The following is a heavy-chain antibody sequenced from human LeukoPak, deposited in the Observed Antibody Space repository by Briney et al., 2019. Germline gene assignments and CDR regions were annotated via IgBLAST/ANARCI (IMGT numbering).Heavy chain of an antibody. CDR3: ARGPSTGDFDY. CDR1: GYSFTGYY. D-gene: IGHD1-1*01. Sequence: ASVTVSFKSSGYSFTGYYLHWMRQALGQRLEWMGWINPNSGDTSYAQKFQGRVTMTRDTSISTVYMDLSSLRSDDTAVYYCARGPSTGDFDYWGQGTPVTVSS. J-gene: IGHJ4*02. CDR2: INPNSGDT. V-gene: IGHV1-2*02.